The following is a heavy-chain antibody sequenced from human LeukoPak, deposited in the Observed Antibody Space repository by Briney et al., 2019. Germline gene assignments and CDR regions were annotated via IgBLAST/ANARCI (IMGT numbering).Heavy chain of an antibody. CDR2: IYYSGST. Sequence: SETLSLTCTVSGGSISSSSYYWGWIRQPPGKGLEWIGSIYYSGSTYYNPSLKSRVTISVDTSKNQFSLKLSSVTAADTAVYYCASLNRGLLSLKYYFDYWGQGTLVTVSS. J-gene: IGHJ4*02. D-gene: IGHD5-12*01. CDR1: GGSISSSSYY. V-gene: IGHV4-39*07. CDR3: ASLNRGLLSLKYYFDY.